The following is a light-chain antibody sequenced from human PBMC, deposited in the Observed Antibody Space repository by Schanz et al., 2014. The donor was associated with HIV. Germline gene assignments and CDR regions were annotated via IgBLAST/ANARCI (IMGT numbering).Light chain of an antibody. CDR1: NSDVGSYNL. V-gene: IGLV2-14*02. Sequence: QSALTQPASVSGSPGQSITISCTGANSDVGSYNLVSWYQQHPGKAPKLMIYDVSDRPSGVSNRFSGSKSGNTASLTISGLQAEDEADYYCSSYTSSSTMVVFGGGTKLTVL. CDR2: DVS. J-gene: IGLJ2*01. CDR3: SSYTSSSTMVV.